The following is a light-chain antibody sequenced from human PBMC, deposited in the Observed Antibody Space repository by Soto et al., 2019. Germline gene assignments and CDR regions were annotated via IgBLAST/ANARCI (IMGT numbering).Light chain of an antibody. J-gene: IGKJ1*01. CDR3: QQYNNYFT. Sequence: EIVLTQSPGTLSLSRGERATLSCRASQSVSSNLAWYQQKPGQAPRLLIYGASTRATGIPARFSGSGSGTEFTLTISSLQPDDLGTYYCQQYNNYFTFGQGTKVDIK. CDR2: GAS. CDR1: QSVSSN. V-gene: IGKV3-15*01.